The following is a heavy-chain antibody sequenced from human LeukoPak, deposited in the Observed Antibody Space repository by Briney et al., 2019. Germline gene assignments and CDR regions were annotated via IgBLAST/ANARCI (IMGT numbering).Heavy chain of an antibody. J-gene: IGHJ4*02. Sequence: SETLSLTCTVSGYSISSGYYWGWIRQPPGKGLEWIGSIYHSGSTYYNPSLKSRVIILVDTSKNQFSLKVSSVTAADTAVYYCARGIGDRFRLQHVIDYWGQGTLVTVSS. CDR1: GYSISSGYY. V-gene: IGHV4-38-2*02. CDR2: IYHSGST. D-gene: IGHD2-21*02. CDR3: ARGIGDRFRLQHVIDY.